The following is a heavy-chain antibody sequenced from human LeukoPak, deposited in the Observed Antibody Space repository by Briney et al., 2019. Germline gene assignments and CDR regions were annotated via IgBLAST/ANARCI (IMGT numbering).Heavy chain of an antibody. V-gene: IGHV3-21*01. CDR3: ARDPLNGGI. CDR1: GFTFSSYS. CDR2: ITASLYI. Sequence: GGSLRLSCAASGFTFSSYSMTWVRQAPGKGLEWVSSITASLYIYYPDSVKGRFTISRDNAKNSLYLQMNSLRAEDTAVYYCARDPLNGGIWGQGTMVTVSS. J-gene: IGHJ3*02. D-gene: IGHD7-27*01.